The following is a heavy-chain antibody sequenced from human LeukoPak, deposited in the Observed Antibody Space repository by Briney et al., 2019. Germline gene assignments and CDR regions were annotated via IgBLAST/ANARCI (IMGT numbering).Heavy chain of an antibody. CDR1: GYTFTGYY. V-gene: IGHV1-2*06. D-gene: IGHD2/OR15-2a*01. Sequence: GASVKVSCKASGYTFTGYYMHWVRQAPGQGLEWMGRINPNSGGTNYAQKFQGRVTMTRDTSISTAYMELSRLRFDDTAVYYCARDPRLSNWFDPWGQGTLVTVSS. CDR2: INPNSGGT. J-gene: IGHJ5*02. CDR3: ARDPRLSNWFDP.